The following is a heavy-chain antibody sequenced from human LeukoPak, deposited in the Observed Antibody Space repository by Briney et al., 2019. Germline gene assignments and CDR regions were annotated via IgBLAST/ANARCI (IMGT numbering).Heavy chain of an antibody. CDR2: IIPILGIA. CDR1: GYTFTSYY. CDR3: ARGLGDYDFWSGYAFDY. J-gene: IGHJ4*02. Sequence: GASVKVSCKASGYTFTSYYMHWVRQAPGQGLEWMGRIIPILGIANYAQKFQGRVTITADKSTSTAYMELSSLRSEDTAVYYCARGLGDYDFWSGYAFDYWGQGTLVTVSS. V-gene: IGHV1-69*04. D-gene: IGHD3-3*01.